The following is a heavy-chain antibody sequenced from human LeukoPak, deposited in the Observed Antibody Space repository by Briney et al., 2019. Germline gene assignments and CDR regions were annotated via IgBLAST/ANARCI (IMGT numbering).Heavy chain of an antibody. Sequence: SQTLSLTCTVSGGSISSGGYYWSWIRQPPGKGLEWIGYIYYSGSTNYNPSLKSRVTISVDTSKNQFSLKLSSVTAADTAVYYCARSISSGYSEHLDYWGQGTLVTVSS. CDR1: GGSISSGGYY. V-gene: IGHV4-61*08. CDR3: ARSISSGYSEHLDY. D-gene: IGHD6-13*01. CDR2: IYYSGST. J-gene: IGHJ4*02.